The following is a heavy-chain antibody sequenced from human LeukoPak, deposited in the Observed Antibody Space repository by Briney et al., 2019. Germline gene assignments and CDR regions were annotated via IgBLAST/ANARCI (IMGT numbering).Heavy chain of an antibody. V-gene: IGHV1-18*01. CDR2: ISTYNGYT. Sequence: GASVKVSCKASGYTITDSYSITWVRQAPGQGLEWMGYISTYNGYTNYAQNLQGRVSMTTDTSTNTAYMELRSLRSDDTAVYYCARADNGAREGFDYWGQGTLATVSS. D-gene: IGHD1-1*01. CDR3: ARADNGAREGFDY. J-gene: IGHJ4*02. CDR1: GYTITDSYS.